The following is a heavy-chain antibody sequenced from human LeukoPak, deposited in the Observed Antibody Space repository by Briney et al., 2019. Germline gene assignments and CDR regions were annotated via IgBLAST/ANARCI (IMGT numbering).Heavy chain of an antibody. D-gene: IGHD5-24*01. V-gene: IGHV3-9*01. J-gene: IGHJ4*02. CDR2: ISWNSGSI. CDR3: AKDIRRWLQSSYFDY. Sequence: GGSLRLSCAASGFTFDDYAMHWVRQAPGKGLEWVSGISWNSGSIGYADSVKGRFTISRDNAKNSLYPQMNSLRAEDTALYYCAKDIRRWLQSSYFDYWGQGTLVTVSS. CDR1: GFTFDDYA.